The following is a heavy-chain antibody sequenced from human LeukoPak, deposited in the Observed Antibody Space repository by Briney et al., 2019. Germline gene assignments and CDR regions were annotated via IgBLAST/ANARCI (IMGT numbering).Heavy chain of an antibody. CDR1: GFTFSSYS. J-gene: IGHJ4*02. Sequence: PGGSLRLSCAASGFTFSSYSMNWVRQAPGKGLEWVSSISSSSSYIYYADSVKGRFTISRDNAKNSVWLQMNSLRAEDTAVYHCGRGNGDYGGVDYWGQGTLVTVSS. CDR2: ISSSSSYI. D-gene: IGHD4-17*01. V-gene: IGHV3-21*01. CDR3: GRGNGDYGGVDY.